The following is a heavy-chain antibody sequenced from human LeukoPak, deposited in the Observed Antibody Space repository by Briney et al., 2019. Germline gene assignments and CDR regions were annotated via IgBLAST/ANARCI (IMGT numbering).Heavy chain of an antibody. J-gene: IGHJ4*02. D-gene: IGHD3-10*01. V-gene: IGHV1-18*01. CDR3: ARDRWAYYGSGSYQGYFDY. Sequence: ASVKVSCKASGYTFTSYGISWVRQAPGQGLEWMGCISAYNGNTNYAQKLQGRVTMTTDTSTSTAYTELRSLRSDDTAVYYCARDRWAYYGSGSYQGYFDYWGQGTLVTVSS. CDR1: GYTFTSYG. CDR2: ISAYNGNT.